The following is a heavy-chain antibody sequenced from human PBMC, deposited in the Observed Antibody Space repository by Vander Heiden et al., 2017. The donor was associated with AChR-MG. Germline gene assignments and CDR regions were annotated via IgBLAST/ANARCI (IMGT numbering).Heavy chain of an antibody. D-gene: IGHD5-12*01. V-gene: IGHV4-31*03. Sequence: QVQLQESGPGLVKPSQTLSPTCTVSGGSISSGGYYWSWIRQHPGKGLEWIGYIYYSGSTYYNPSLKSRVTISVDTSKNQFSLKLSSVTAADTAVYYCARTDIVATFNAFDIWGQGTMVTVSS. J-gene: IGHJ3*02. CDR1: GGSISSGGYY. CDR3: ARTDIVATFNAFDI. CDR2: IYYSGST.